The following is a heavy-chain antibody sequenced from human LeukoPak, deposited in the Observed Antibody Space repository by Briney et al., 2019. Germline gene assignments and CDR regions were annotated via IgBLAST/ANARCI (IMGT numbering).Heavy chain of an antibody. J-gene: IGHJ4*02. D-gene: IGHD5-24*01. CDR2: IIPIFGTA. CDR1: GGTFIKYA. CDR3: ARAGATMASLDY. Sequence: GAAVTVSFKGCGGTFIKYAMSGVRQAPGQGGEGMGGIIPIFGTANYAQKFQGRVTITTDESTSTAYMELSSLRSEDTAVYYCARAGATMASLDYWGQGTLVTVSS. V-gene: IGHV1-69*05.